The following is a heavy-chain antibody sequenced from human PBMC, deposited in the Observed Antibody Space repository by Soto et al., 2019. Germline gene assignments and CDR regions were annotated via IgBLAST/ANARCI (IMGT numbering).Heavy chain of an antibody. D-gene: IGHD1-26*01. V-gene: IGHV3-23*01. J-gene: IGHJ4*02. CDR1: GFTFSSYT. CDR3: TRAAIRGELLEY. CDR2: ISGSGDST. Sequence: PGGSLRLSCAASGFTFSSYTMSWVRKAPGKGLEWVSRISGSGDSTYYAASVKGRFSISRDNSKNTLNLQMNSLRVEDTTVYYCTRAAIRGELLEYWGQGTQVTVSS.